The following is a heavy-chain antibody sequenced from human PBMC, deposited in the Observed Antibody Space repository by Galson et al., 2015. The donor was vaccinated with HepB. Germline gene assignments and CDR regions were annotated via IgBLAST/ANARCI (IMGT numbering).Heavy chain of an antibody. D-gene: IGHD2-2*01. V-gene: IGHV3-30*18. Sequence: SLRLSCAASGFTFSSYGMHWVRQAPGKGLEWVAVISYDGSNKYYADSVKGRFTISRDNSKNTLYLQMNSLRAEDTAVYYCAKDCDCSSTSCPGCYYYYMDVWGKGTTVTVSS. J-gene: IGHJ6*03. CDR2: ISYDGSNK. CDR3: AKDCDCSSTSCPGCYYYYMDV. CDR1: GFTFSSYG.